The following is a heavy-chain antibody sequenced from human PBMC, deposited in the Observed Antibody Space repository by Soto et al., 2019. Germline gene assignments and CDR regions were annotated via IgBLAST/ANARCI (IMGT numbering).Heavy chain of an antibody. CDR2: ISSSSSYI. CDR3: ARDRVRDDYIWGSYRYTGGPPDY. V-gene: IGHV3-21*01. CDR1: GFTFSSYS. J-gene: IGHJ4*02. Sequence: GGSLRLSCAASGFTFSSYSMNWVRQAPGKGLEWVSSISSSSSYIYYADSVKGRFTISRDNAKNSLYLQMNSLRAEDTAVYYCARDRVRDDYIWGSYRYTGGPPDYWGQGTLVTVSS. D-gene: IGHD3-16*02.